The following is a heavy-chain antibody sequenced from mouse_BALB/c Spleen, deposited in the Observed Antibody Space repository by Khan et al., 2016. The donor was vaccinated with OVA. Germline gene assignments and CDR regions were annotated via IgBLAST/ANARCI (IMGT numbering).Heavy chain of an antibody. CDR2: ILPGRGNS. CDR1: GYTFSSYW. J-gene: IGHJ4*01. D-gene: IGHD4-1*01. V-gene: IGHV1-9*01. CDR3: ARGAGTTYGMDY. Sequence: QVQLQQSGAELMKPGASVKISCKATGYTFSSYWIEWVKQRPGHGLEWIGEILPGRGNSNYNEKFKGKATFTADTSSNIAYMHLNSLTSEDSAVYYCARGAGTTYGMDYWGQGTSVTVSS.